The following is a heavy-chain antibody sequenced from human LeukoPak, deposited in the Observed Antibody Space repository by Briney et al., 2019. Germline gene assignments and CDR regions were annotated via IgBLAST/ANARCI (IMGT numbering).Heavy chain of an antibody. CDR2: IIPIFGTA. Sequence: SVKVSCKASGGTFSSYAISWVRQAPGQGLEWMGGIIPIFGTANYAQKFQGRVTITADESTSTAYMELSSLRSEDTAVYYCARDAFYDSSGYYSSLDYWGQGTLVTVSS. CDR3: ARDAFYDSSGYYSSLDY. CDR1: GGTFSSYA. D-gene: IGHD3-22*01. V-gene: IGHV1-69*13. J-gene: IGHJ4*02.